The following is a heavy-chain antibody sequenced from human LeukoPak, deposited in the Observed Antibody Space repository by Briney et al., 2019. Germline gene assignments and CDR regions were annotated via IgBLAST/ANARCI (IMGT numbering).Heavy chain of an antibody. D-gene: IGHD3-3*01. CDR3: ARGTDFWSGSAFDI. J-gene: IGHJ3*02. CDR2: IYYSGST. V-gene: IGHV4-59*01. CDR1: GGSISSYY. Sequence: SETLSLTCTVSGGSISSYYWSWIRQPPPQGLEWIGYIYYSGSTNYNPSLKSRVTISVYTSKNQFSLKLSSVTAADTAVYYCARGTDFWSGSAFDIWGQGKMVTVSS.